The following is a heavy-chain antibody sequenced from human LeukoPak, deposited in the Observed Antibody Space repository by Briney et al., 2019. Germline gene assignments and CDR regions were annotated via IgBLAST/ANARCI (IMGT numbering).Heavy chain of an antibody. CDR1: GGSISSYY. CDR3: ARGRGLMDGILTGYSHMDV. J-gene: IGHJ6*03. D-gene: IGHD3-9*01. CDR2: IYYSGST. V-gene: IGHV4-59*01. Sequence: SETPSLTCTVSGGSISSYYWSRIRQPPGKGLEWIGYIYYSGSTNYNPSLKSRVTISVDTSKNQFSLKLSSVTAADTAVYYCARGRGLMDGILTGYSHMDVWGKGTTVTISS.